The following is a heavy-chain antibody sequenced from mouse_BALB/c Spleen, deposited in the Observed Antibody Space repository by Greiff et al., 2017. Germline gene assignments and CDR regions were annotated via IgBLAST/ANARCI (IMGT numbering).Heavy chain of an antibody. D-gene: IGHD3-2*01. J-gene: IGHJ4*01. CDR3: AREREKTARATDYAMDY. CDR2: ISDGGSYT. Sequence: EVLLVESGGGLVKPGGSLKLSCAASGFTFSDYYMYWVRQTPEKRLEWVATISDGGSYTYYPDSVKGRFTISRDNAKNNLYLQMSSLKSEDTAMYYYAREREKTARATDYAMDYWGQGTSVTVSS. CDR1: GFTFSDYY. V-gene: IGHV5-4*02.